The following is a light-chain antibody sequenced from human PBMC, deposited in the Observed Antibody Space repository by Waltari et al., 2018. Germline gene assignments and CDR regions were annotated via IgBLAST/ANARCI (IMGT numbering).Light chain of an antibody. Sequence: DLQLTQCPSTLSASVGDRATINCRASQSISSWFAWYQQKPGKAPKLLIYKASSLESGVPSRFSGSGSGTEFTLTISSLQPDDFATYYCQQYNSYPITFGQGTRLEIK. CDR2: KAS. CDR3: QQYNSYPIT. V-gene: IGKV1-5*03. CDR1: QSISSW. J-gene: IGKJ5*01.